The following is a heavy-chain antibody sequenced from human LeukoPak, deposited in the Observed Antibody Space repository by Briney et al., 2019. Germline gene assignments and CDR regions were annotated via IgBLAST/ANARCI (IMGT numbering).Heavy chain of an antibody. CDR1: GFTFSSYT. D-gene: IGHD3-22*01. CDR2: ITSSSSYI. Sequence: GGSLRLSCAASGFTFSSYTMNWVRQAPGKGLEWVSSITSSSSYIYYADSVKGRFTISRDNAKNSLRLQMNSLRAEDTAVYCARHVVAVGFDYWGQGTLVTVSS. J-gene: IGHJ4*02. CDR3: ARHVVAVGFDY. V-gene: IGHV3-21*01.